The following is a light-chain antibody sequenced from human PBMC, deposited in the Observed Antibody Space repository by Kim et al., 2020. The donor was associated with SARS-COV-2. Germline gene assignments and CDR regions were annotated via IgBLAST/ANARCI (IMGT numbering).Light chain of an antibody. V-gene: IGLV10-54*01. J-gene: IGLJ3*02. Sequence: QAGLTQPPSVSKGLRQTATLTCTGNSNNVGNQGAAWLQQHQGHPPKLLSYRNNNRPSGISERLSASRSGNTASLTITGLQPEDEADYYCSAWDSSLSRSVFGGGTKLTVL. CDR2: RNN. CDR1: SNNVGNQG. CDR3: SAWDSSLSRSV.